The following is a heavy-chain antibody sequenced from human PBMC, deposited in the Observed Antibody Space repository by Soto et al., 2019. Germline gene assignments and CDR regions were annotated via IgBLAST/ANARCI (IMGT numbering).Heavy chain of an antibody. J-gene: IGHJ4*02. CDR3: ARILRWTSHHYDFEY. V-gene: IGHV1-2*02. D-gene: IGHD3-10*01. CDR1: GYTFSDYY. Sequence: ASVKVSCKASGYTFSDYYMHWVRQARGQGLEWMGWINPKSGGTNYAQKFQGRVTMTRDTSISTAYMQLSSLRSDDTAVYYCARILRWTSHHYDFEYLGQGSLDNVSS. CDR2: INPKSGGT.